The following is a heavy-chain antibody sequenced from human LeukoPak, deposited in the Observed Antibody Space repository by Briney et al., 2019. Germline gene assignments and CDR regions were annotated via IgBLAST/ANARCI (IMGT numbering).Heavy chain of an antibody. CDR1: GFTFSSYW. Sequence: QTGGSLRLSCAASGFTFSSYWMSWVRQAPGKGLEWVANIKQDGSEKYYVDSVRGRFTISRDNAKNSLFLQMNSLRAEDTAVYYCARGPLIAAAGTWWGQGTLVTVSS. D-gene: IGHD6-13*01. V-gene: IGHV3-7*03. CDR3: ARGPLIAAAGTW. J-gene: IGHJ4*02. CDR2: IKQDGSEK.